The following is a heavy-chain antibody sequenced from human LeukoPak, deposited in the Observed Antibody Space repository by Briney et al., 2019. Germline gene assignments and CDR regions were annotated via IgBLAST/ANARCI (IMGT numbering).Heavy chain of an antibody. J-gene: IGHJ5*02. CDR2: TNPNSGGT. Sequence: ASVKVSCKASGYTFTGYYMHWVRQAPGQGLEWMGWTNPNSGGTNYAQKFQGRVTMTRDTSISPAYMVLSRLRSEDTAVYYCARLYCTNGVCAEGNGFDPWGQGTLVTVSS. CDR1: GYTFTGYY. V-gene: IGHV1-2*02. D-gene: IGHD2-8*01. CDR3: ARLYCTNGVCAEGNGFDP.